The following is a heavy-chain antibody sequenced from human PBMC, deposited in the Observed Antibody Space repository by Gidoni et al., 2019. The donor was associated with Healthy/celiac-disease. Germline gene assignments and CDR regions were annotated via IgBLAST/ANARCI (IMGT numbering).Heavy chain of an antibody. CDR1: GGSHSSGDYY. CDR2: IYYSGST. J-gene: IGHJ4*02. Sequence: QVQLQESGPGLVKPSQTLSLTRTVSGGSHSSGDYYWSWSRQPPGKGLEWIGYIYYSGSTYYNPSLKSRVTISVDTSKNQFSLKLSSVTAADTAVYYCARGGGYGHPFDYWGQGTLVTVSS. D-gene: IGHD1-26*01. V-gene: IGHV4-30-4*01. CDR3: ARGGGYGHPFDY.